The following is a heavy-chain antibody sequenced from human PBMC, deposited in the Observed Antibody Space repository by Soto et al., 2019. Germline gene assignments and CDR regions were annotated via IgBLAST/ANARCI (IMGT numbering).Heavy chain of an antibody. D-gene: IGHD3-3*01. CDR1: GFTFSSFA. Sequence: EVQLLESGGGLVQPGGSLRLSCAASGFTFSSFAMSWVRQAPGKGLEWVSAISGSGGSTYYADSVKGRFTISRDSSKNTLYLQMNSLRAEDTAVYYCASHRDMGFYDFDYWGQGTLVTVSS. V-gene: IGHV3-23*01. J-gene: IGHJ4*02. CDR2: ISGSGGST. CDR3: ASHRDMGFYDFDY.